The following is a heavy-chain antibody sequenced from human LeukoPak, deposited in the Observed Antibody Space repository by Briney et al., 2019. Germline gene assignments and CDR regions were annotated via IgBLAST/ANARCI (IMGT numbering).Heavy chain of an antibody. CDR3: ASGTTIYYYMDV. CDR2: MSYDGSNK. J-gene: IGHJ6*03. V-gene: IGHV3-30*04. CDR1: GFTFSSYA. Sequence: GGSLRLSCAASGFTFSSYAMHWVRQAPGKGLEWVAVMSYDGSNKYYADSVKGRFTISRDNSKNTLYLQMNSLRAEDTAVYYCASGTTIYYYMDVWGKGTTVTVSS. D-gene: IGHD4-11*01.